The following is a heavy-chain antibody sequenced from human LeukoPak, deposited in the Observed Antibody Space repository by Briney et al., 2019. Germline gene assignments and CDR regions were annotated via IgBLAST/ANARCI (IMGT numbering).Heavy chain of an antibody. J-gene: IGHJ4*02. V-gene: IGHV1-18*01. CDR2: ISAYNGNT. CDR1: GYTFTSYG. CDR3: ASGLPPRRNYARSGSYSYYFDY. Sequence: ASVKVSCKASGYTFTSYGISWVRQAPGQGLEWMGWISAYNGNTNYAQKLQGRVTMTTDTSTNTAYMELRSLRSDETAVYYCASGLPPRRNYARSGSYSYYFDYWGQGTLVTVSS. D-gene: IGHD3-22*01.